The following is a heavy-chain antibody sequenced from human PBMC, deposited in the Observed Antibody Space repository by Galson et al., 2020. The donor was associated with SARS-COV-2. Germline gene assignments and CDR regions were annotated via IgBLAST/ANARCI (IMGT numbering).Heavy chain of an antibody. Sequence: GESLKISCAASGFTFSSYAMSWVRQAPGEGLEWVSAISGSGGSTYYADSVKGRFTISRDNSKNTLYLQMNSLSAEDTAVYYCAKEQYDYVWGSYRSYYFDNWGQGTLVTVSS. D-gene: IGHD3-16*02. J-gene: IGHJ4*02. V-gene: IGHV3-23*01. CDR2: ISGSGGST. CDR1: GFTFSSYA. CDR3: AKEQYDYVWGSYRSYYFDN.